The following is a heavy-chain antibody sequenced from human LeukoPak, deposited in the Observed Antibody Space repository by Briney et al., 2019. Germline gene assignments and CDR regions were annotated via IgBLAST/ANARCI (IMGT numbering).Heavy chain of an antibody. CDR1: GFTFSSYW. CDR2: LSDSGSRT. V-gene: IGHV3-23*05. J-gene: IGHJ6*03. D-gene: IGHD2-15*01. CDR3: AKQVGRTWWDYYMDV. Sequence: GGSLRLSCAASGFTFSSYWMSWVRRAPGKGLEWVSGLSDSGSRTYYEDSVKGRFTISRDNSKNTLYLQMNNLRAEDTAVYYCAKQVGRTWWDYYMDVWGKGTTVTVSS.